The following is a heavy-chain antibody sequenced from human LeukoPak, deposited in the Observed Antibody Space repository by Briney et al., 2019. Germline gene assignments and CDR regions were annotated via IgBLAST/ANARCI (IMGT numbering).Heavy chain of an antibody. CDR3: ARDYDFWSDIDY. V-gene: IGHV3-21*01. CDR1: GFTFSSYS. CDR2: ISSSSSYI. D-gene: IGHD3-3*01. J-gene: IGHJ4*02. Sequence: GGSLRLSCAASGFTFSSYSMNWVRQAPGKGLEWVSSISSSSSYIYYADSVKGRFTISRDNAKNSLYLQMNGLRAEDTAVYYCARDYDFWSDIDYWGQGTLVTVSS.